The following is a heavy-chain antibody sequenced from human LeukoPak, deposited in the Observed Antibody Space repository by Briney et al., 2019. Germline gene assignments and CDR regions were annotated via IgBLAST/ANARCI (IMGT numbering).Heavy chain of an antibody. J-gene: IGHJ4*02. CDR3: ARSHMVRGIDY. V-gene: IGHV4-59*08. CDR2: IYYSGST. D-gene: IGHD3-10*01. Sequence: SETQSLTCTVSGDSISSYYWTWIRQPPGKGLEWIGYIYYSGSTNYNPSLKSRVTISVDTSKNQSSLKLSSVTAADTAVYYCARSHMVRGIDYWGQGTLVTASS. CDR1: GDSISSYY.